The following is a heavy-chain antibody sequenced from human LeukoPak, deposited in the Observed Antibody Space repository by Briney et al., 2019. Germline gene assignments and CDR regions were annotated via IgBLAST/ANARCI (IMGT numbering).Heavy chain of an antibody. Sequence: GASVKVSCKASGYTFTSYGISWVPQAPGQGLEWLGWISAYNGNTNYAQKLQGRVTMTTDTSTSTAYMELRSLRSDDTAVYYCARERPAATNWFDPWGQGTLVTVSS. CDR2: ISAYNGNT. CDR3: ARERPAATNWFDP. D-gene: IGHD2-2*01. CDR1: GYTFTSYG. J-gene: IGHJ5*02. V-gene: IGHV1-18*01.